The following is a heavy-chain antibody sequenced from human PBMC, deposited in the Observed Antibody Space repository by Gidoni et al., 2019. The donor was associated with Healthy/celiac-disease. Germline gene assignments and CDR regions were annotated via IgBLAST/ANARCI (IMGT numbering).Heavy chain of an antibody. CDR1: GFTFNNYG. CDR3: AKDGGDYGEDY. J-gene: IGHJ4*02. D-gene: IGHD4-17*01. CDR2: ISYDGNNQ. Sequence: QVQLVESGGGVVQPGRSLRLSCAASGFTFNNYGIHWVRQAPGKGLEWVAVISYDGNNQYYADSVKGRFTISRDNSRNTVSLQMNSLRVEDTAVYYCAKDGGDYGEDYWGQGTLVTVSS. V-gene: IGHV3-30*18.